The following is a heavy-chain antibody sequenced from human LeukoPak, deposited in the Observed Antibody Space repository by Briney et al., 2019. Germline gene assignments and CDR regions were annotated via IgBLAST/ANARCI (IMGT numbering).Heavy chain of an antibody. J-gene: IGHJ4*02. D-gene: IGHD3-10*01. Sequence: ASVKVSCKASGYTFTGYYMHWVRQAPGQGLEWMGWINPNSGGTNYAQKFQGRVTMTRDTSISTAYMELSRLRSDDTAVYYCARVARTYYYGSGSYYHFDYWGQGTLVTVSS. CDR2: INPNSGGT. V-gene: IGHV1-2*02. CDR3: ARVARTYYYGSGSYYHFDY. CDR1: GYTFTGYY.